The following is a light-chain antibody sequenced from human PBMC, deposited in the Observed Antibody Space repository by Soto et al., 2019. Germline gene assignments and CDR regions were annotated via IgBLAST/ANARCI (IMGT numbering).Light chain of an antibody. V-gene: IGLV2-11*01. Sequence: QSALTQPRSVSGSPGQSVTISCTGTSSDVGGYNYVSWYQHHPGKAPKLMIYDVSKRPSRVPDRFSGSKSGNKASLTISGHQAEDEADYYCCSYAGSYYVFGTRTKVTVL. CDR1: SSDVGGYNY. CDR2: DVS. CDR3: CSYAGSYYV. J-gene: IGLJ1*01.